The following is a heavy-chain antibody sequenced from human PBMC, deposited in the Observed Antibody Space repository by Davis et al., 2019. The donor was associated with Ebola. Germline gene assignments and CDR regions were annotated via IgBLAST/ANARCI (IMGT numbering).Heavy chain of an antibody. CDR1: GFTFSDYS. V-gene: IGHV3-48*02. D-gene: IGHD2-8*02. CDR2: VGASGDHI. J-gene: IGHJ6*02. CDR3: AKDLFWWSASDV. Sequence: GESLKISCAASGFTFSDYSMYWVRQAPGKGLEWVSHVGASGDHISYADSVKGRFIISRDNAYNSLYLQLNSLRDEDTAVYFCAKDLFWWSASDVWGQGTTVVVS.